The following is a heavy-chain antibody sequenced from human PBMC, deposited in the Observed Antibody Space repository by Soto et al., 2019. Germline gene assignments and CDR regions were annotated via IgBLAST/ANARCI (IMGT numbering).Heavy chain of an antibody. CDR2: INPNSGGT. V-gene: IGHV1-2*04. Sequence: ASVKVSCKASGYTFTGHYMHWVRQAPGQGLEWMGWINPNSGGTNYAQKFQGWVTMTRDTSISTAYMELSRLRSDDTAVYYCVRALLWFGKTTTYYMDVWGKGTTVTVSS. CDR3: VRALLWFGKTTTYYMDV. CDR1: GYTFTGHY. J-gene: IGHJ6*03. D-gene: IGHD3-10*01.